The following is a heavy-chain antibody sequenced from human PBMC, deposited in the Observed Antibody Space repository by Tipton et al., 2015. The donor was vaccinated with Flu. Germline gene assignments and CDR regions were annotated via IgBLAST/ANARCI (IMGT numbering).Heavy chain of an antibody. Sequence: SLRLSCAASGFIVSDNFMSWVRQAPGKGLEWVSISYAGGTTSYADSVKGRFTISRDNSKNTLYLQMNSLRPEDTAVYYCARDVSGYSGYVHWGQGTLVTVSS. V-gene: IGHV3-66*02. J-gene: IGHJ4*02. CDR2: SYAGGTT. CDR1: GFIVSDNF. D-gene: IGHD5-12*01. CDR3: ARDVSGYSGYVH.